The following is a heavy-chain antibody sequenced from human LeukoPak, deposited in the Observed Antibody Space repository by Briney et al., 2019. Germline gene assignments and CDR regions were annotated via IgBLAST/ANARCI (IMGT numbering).Heavy chain of an antibody. CDR2: IIPIFGTA. D-gene: IGHD1-26*01. Sequence: SVKVSCKASGGTFSSYAISWVRQAPGQGLEWMGGIIPIFGTANYAQKFQGRVTITADESTSTAYMELSSLRSEDTAVYYCAREVSGSYLADDAFDIWGQGTMVTVSS. CDR3: AREVSGSYLADDAFDI. V-gene: IGHV1-69*13. CDR1: GGTFSSYA. J-gene: IGHJ3*02.